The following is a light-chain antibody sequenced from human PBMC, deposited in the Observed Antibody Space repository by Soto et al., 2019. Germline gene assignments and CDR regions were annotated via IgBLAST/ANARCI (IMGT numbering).Light chain of an antibody. J-gene: IGKJ1*01. CDR2: GAS. CDR1: QSVSSN. CDR3: QHYNSWPRT. Sequence: EMVMTQSPAILSVSPGERATLSCRASQSVSSNLAWYQQKPGRAPRLLIYGASTRATGVPARFSGSGSGTEFTLTISSLQSEDFAVYHCQHYNSWPRTFGQGTKVGSK. V-gene: IGKV3-15*01.